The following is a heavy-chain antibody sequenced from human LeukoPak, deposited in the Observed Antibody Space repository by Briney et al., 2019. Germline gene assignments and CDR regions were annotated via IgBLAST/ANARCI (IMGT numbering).Heavy chain of an antibody. J-gene: IGHJ4*02. Sequence: GGSLRLSCSASGFTFRTYAMHWVRQAAGKGLEYVSGINNNGGNTNYVDSVKGRFTISRDNSENTLYLQMSSLRAEDTAVYYCVKDGGDSGWYYHFDYWGQGTLVTVSS. D-gene: IGHD6-19*01. CDR2: INNNGGNT. CDR1: GFTFRTYA. CDR3: VKDGGDSGWYYHFDY. V-gene: IGHV3-64D*06.